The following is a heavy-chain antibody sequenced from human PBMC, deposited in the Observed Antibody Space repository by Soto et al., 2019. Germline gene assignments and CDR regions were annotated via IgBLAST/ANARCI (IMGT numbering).Heavy chain of an antibody. CDR1: GFTFSSYS. CDR3: ARDLNYGLLDY. CDR2: ISSSSSTI. J-gene: IGHJ4*02. V-gene: IGHV3-48*01. Sequence: EVQLVESGGGLVQPGGSLRLSCAASGFTFSSYSMNWVRQAPGKGLEWVSYISSSSSTIYYADSVKGRFTISRDNAKNSLYRQMNSLRAEDTAVYDCARDLNYGLLDYWGQGTRVTVSS. D-gene: IGHD4-17*01.